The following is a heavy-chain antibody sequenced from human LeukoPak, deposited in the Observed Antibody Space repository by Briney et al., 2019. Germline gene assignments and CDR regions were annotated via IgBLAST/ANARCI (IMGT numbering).Heavy chain of an antibody. J-gene: IGHJ5*02. D-gene: IGHD3-10*01. CDR3: VIFGTMVRGNWFDP. V-gene: IGHV3-9*01. CDR2: ISWNSGSI. CDR1: GIHLDDYA. Sequence: FLGLSWAAFGIHLDDYAMDLVRPGSGEGLEWVPGISWNSGSIGYADSVKGRFTISRDNAKNSLYLQMNSLRAEDTALYYCVIFGTMVRGNWFDPWGQGTLVTVSS.